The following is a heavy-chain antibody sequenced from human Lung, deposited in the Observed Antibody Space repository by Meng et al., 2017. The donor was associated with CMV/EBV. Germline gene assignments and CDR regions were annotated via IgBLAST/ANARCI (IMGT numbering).Heavy chain of an antibody. CDR2: ISSSSSYI. Sequence: GESLKIPCAGSGFSFSGYALNWVRQAPGKGLEWVSSISSSSSYIYYADSVKGRFTIFRDNAKNSLFLQMNSLRADDTAVYFCARSWDGLGYWGQGALVTVSS. CDR3: ARSWDGLGY. V-gene: IGHV3-21*01. D-gene: IGHD1-26*01. CDR1: GFSFSGYA. J-gene: IGHJ4*02.